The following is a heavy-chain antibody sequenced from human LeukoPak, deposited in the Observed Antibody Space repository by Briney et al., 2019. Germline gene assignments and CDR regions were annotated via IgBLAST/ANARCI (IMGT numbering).Heavy chain of an antibody. CDR2: IKSKTDGGAP. CDR3: TTSPLYYYGSGTPYY. CDR1: GFTFSNAW. J-gene: IGHJ4*02. Sequence: GGSLRLSCVGYGFTFSNAWMTWVRQAPGKGLEWVGRIKSKTDGGAPDYAAPVKGRFTISRDDSKNTLYLQMNNLKTEDTAVYYCTTSPLYYYGSGTPYYWGQGTLVTVSS. D-gene: IGHD3-10*01. V-gene: IGHV3-15*01.